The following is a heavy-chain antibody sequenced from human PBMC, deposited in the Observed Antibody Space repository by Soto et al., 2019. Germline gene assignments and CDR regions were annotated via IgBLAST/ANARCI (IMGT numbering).Heavy chain of an antibody. D-gene: IGHD4-17*01. CDR1: GYTFTGYY. J-gene: IGHJ6*02. CDR3: ARFSTVTTPGYYYYYYGMDV. CDR2: INPNSGGT. V-gene: IGHV1-2*02. Sequence: AASVKVSCKASGYTFTGYYMHWVRQAPGQGLEWMGWINPNSGGTNYAQKFQGRVTMTRDTSISTAYMELSRLRSDDTAVYYCARFSTVTTPGYYYYYYGMDVWGQGTTVTVSS.